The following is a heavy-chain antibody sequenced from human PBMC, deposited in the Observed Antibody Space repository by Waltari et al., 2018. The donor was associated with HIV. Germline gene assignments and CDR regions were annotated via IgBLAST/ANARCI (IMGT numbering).Heavy chain of an antibody. D-gene: IGHD1-7*01. CDR1: GYTFIDYY. V-gene: IGHV1-2*02. CDR2: INPDSGVT. J-gene: IGHJ3*02. CDR3: ARVGSSWNFGSHNFDI. Sequence: QVQLVQSGAEVKKPGASVTVSCKHSGYTFIDYYIYWVRQAPGQGLEWMGLINPDSGVTKSGQKFQGRVTMTRDTSISTVFLQLSGLRSDDTGVYYCARVGSSWNFGSHNFDIWGQGTMVTVSS.